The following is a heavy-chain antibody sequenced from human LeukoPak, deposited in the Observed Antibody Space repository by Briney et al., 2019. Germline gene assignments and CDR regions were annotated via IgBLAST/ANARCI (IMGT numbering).Heavy chain of an antibody. D-gene: IGHD2-8*01. CDR2: IYHSGST. CDR3: ARESLRFDP. Sequence: SETLSLTCTVSGYSISSGYYWGWIRQPPGKGLEWIGSIYHSGSTNYNPSLKSRVTISVDTSKNQFSLKLSSVTAADTAVYFCARESLRFDPWGQGTLVTVSS. V-gene: IGHV4-38-2*02. CDR1: GYSISSGYY. J-gene: IGHJ5*02.